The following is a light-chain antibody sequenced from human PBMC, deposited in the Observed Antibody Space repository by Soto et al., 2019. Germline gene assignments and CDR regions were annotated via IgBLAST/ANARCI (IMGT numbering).Light chain of an antibody. V-gene: IGKV3-15*01. J-gene: IGKJ1*01. CDR1: QSVRGN. Sequence: EIVLTQSPGTLSLSPGERATLSCRASQSVRGNLAWYQQKPGQSPRLLIYGAPSRATGIPVRFSGSGSGTDFTLTISRLEPEDFAVYYCQQYNNWPPEGTFGQGTKVDIK. CDR2: GAP. CDR3: QQYNNWPPEGT.